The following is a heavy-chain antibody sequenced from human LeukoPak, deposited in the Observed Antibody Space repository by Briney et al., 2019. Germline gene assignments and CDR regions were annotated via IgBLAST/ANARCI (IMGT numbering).Heavy chain of an antibody. CDR1: GASINSGLYY. CDR3: ARLRGYGNYEDYFDY. V-gene: IGHV4-61*10. CDR2: IYYSGST. J-gene: IGHJ4*02. D-gene: IGHD4-11*01. Sequence: PSETLSLTCSVSGASINSGLYYWNWIRQPAGKGLEWIGYIYYSGSTKYRPSLESRATISVDTSKNQFSLKLNSVTAADTAVYYCARLRGYGNYEDYFDYWGQGTLVTVSS.